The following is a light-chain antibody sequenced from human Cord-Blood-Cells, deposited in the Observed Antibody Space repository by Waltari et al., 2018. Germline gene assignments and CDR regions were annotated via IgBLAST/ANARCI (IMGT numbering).Light chain of an antibody. CDR1: SSNIGSNT. CDR2: SNN. CDR3: AAWDDSLNGLYV. Sequence: QSVLTQPPSASGTPGQRVTISCSGSSSNIGSNTVNWYQQLPGTAPKLLIYSNNPRPSGLPDRFSGSKSGTSASLAISGLQSEDGADYYCAAWDDSLNGLYVFGTGTKVTVL. V-gene: IGLV1-44*01. J-gene: IGLJ1*01.